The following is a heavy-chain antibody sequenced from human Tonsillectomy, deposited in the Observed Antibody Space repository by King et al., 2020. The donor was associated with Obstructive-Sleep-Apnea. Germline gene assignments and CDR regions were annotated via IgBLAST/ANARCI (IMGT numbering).Heavy chain of an antibody. CDR2: IRRKAYGGTT. D-gene: IGHD1-14*01. V-gene: IGHV3-49*03. CDR1: GFTFGDYA. Sequence: VQLVESGGGLVQPGRSLRLSCTASGFTFGDYAMSWFRQAPGKGLEGVGFIRRKAYGGTTEYAASVKGRFTISRDDSKSIAYLQMNSLKTEDTAVYYCTSQTTPRSLYYYYGMDVWGQGTTVTVSS. CDR3: TSQTTPRSLYYYYGMDV. J-gene: IGHJ6*02.